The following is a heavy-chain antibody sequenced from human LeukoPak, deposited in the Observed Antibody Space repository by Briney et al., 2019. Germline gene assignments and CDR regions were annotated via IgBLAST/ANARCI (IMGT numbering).Heavy chain of an antibody. D-gene: IGHD6-25*01. CDR3: ARDFRLPRPYGFDI. CDR2: INWNGGST. CDR1: GFTFDDYG. J-gene: IGHJ3*02. Sequence: GGSLRLSCAASGFTFDDYGMSWVRQAPGKGLEWVSGINWNGGSTGYADSVKGRFTISRDNAKNSLYLQMNSLRADDTALYYCARDFRLPRPYGFDIWGQGTMVTVSS. V-gene: IGHV3-20*04.